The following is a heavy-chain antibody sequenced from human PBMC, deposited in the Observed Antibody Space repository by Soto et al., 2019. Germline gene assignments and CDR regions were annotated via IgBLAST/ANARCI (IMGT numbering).Heavy chain of an antibody. Sequence: QVQLVQSGAEVKKPGASVKVSCKASGYTFTSYDINWVRQATGQGREWMGWMNPNSGNTGYAQKFQGRVTMTRNTSISTAYMELSSLRSEDTAVYYCARARGYYYYYYMDVWGKGTTVTVSS. CDR1: GYTFTSYD. CDR3: ARARGYYYYYYMDV. CDR2: MNPNSGNT. V-gene: IGHV1-8*01. D-gene: IGHD3-10*01. J-gene: IGHJ6*03.